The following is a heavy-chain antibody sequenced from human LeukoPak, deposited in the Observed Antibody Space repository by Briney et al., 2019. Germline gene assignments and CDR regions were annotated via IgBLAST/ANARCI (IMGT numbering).Heavy chain of an antibody. CDR3: ASTLYCSGGSCYSNYYYYYMDV. D-gene: IGHD2-15*01. Sequence: SETLSLTCAVSGYSISSGYYWGWSRQPPGKGLEWIGSIYHSGSTYYNPSLKSRVTISVDTSKNQFSLKLSSVTAADTAVYYCASTLYCSGGSCYSNYYYYYMDVWGKGTTVTVSS. V-gene: IGHV4-38-2*01. CDR2: IYHSGST. J-gene: IGHJ6*03. CDR1: GYSISSGYY.